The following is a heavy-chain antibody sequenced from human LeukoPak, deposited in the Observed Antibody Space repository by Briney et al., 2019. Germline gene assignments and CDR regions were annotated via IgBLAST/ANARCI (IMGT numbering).Heavy chain of an antibody. Sequence: GGSLRLSCAASGFTFSSYGMHWVRQAPGKGLEWVAVISFDGSNKIYADSVKGRFTISRDKSKNTLYLQMNSLRAEDTAVYYCAKVWSVGATIYYFDYWGQGTLVTVSS. J-gene: IGHJ4*02. D-gene: IGHD1-26*01. CDR1: GFTFSSYG. V-gene: IGHV3-30*18. CDR3: AKVWSVGATIYYFDY. CDR2: ISFDGSNK.